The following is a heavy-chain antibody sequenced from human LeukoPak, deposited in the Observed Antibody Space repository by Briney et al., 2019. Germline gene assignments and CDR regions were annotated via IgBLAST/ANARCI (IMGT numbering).Heavy chain of an antibody. CDR1: GFTFSSYS. Sequence: GGSLRLSCAASGFTFSSYSMNWVRQAPGKGLEWVSYISSSSSTIYYADSVKGRFTISRDNAEDSLYLQMNSLRAEDTAIYYCARHLYHCGGGNCYYYFDYWGQGTPVTVSS. CDR2: ISSSSSTI. V-gene: IGHV3-48*04. D-gene: IGHD2-21*02. CDR3: ARHLYHCGGGNCYYYFDY. J-gene: IGHJ4*02.